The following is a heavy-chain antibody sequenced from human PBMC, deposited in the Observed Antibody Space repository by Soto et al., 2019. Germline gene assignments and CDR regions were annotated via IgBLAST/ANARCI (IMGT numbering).Heavy chain of an antibody. CDR1: GFTFGDYA. J-gene: IGHJ4*02. CDR2: IRSKAYGGTT. V-gene: IGHV3-49*03. CDR3: TRDISSGYPDDSFDY. Sequence: PGGSLRLSCTASGFTFGDYAMSWFRQAPGKGLEWVGFIRSKAYGGTTEYAASVKGRFTISRDDSKSIAYLQMNSLKTEDTAVYYCTRDISSGYPDDSFDYWGQGTLVTVSS. D-gene: IGHD3-22*01.